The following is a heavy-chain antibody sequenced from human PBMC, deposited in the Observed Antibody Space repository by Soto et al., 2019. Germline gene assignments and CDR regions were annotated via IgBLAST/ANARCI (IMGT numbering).Heavy chain of an antibody. Sequence: GASVKVSCKASGYTFTSYGISWVRQAPGQGLEWIGWMGTYNGNTDYGQKFQGRVIMTTETPTNTAYMELRSLRSDDTAVYYCARGDYDFWSGYSRPYYYYGMDVWGQGTTVTVS. CDR1: GYTFTSYG. V-gene: IGHV1-18*01. J-gene: IGHJ6*02. D-gene: IGHD3-3*01. CDR2: MGTYNGNT. CDR3: ARGDYDFWSGYSRPYYYYGMDV.